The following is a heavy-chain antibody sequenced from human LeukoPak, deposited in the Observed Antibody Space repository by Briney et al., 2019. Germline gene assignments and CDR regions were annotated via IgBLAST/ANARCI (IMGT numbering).Heavy chain of an antibody. D-gene: IGHD6-13*01. CDR1: GFTFSSYG. CDR2: ISYDGSNK. V-gene: IGHV3-30*18. CDR3: AKDRRTPEFIAAAD. Sequence: GGSLRLSCAASGFTFSSYGMHWVRQAPGKGLEWVAVISYDGSNKYYADSVKGRFTISRDNSKNTLYLQMNSLRAEDTAVYYCAKDRRTPEFIAAADWGQGTLVTVSS. J-gene: IGHJ4*02.